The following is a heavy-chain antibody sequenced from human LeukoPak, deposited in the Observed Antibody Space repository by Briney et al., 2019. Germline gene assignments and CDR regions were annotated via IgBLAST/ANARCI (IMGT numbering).Heavy chain of an antibody. Sequence: PGGALSLSWAAAGFSISTNYMRGGRQAAGKGVERVSLISASGESTYYADSVKGRFTISRDNSKNTLSLQMNSLRVEDTAMYFCAKDIQLSTWGLGTMVTVSS. V-gene: IGHV3-23*01. CDR1: GFSISTNY. CDR3: AKDIQLST. J-gene: IGHJ3*01. D-gene: IGHD5-24*01. CDR2: ISASGEST.